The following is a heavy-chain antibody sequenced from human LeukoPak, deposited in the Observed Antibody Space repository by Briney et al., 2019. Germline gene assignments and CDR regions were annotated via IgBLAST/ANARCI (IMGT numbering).Heavy chain of an antibody. CDR2: ISGSGGST. J-gene: IGHJ4*02. Sequence: GGSLRLPCAASGFTFSSYAMSWVRQAPGKGLEWVSAISGSGGSTYYADSVKGRFTISRDNSKNTLYLQMNSLRAEDTAVYYCAKEPLRYFDGLSPPDYWGQGTLVTVSS. CDR3: AKEPLRYFDGLSPPDY. CDR1: GFTFSSYA. D-gene: IGHD3-9*01. V-gene: IGHV3-23*01.